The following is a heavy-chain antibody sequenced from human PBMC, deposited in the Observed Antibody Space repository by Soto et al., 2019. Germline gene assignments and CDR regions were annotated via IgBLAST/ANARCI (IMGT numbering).Heavy chain of an antibody. CDR3: AAPRDDGDAFDI. V-gene: IGHV1-69*02. CDR2: IIPILGIA. Sequence: SVKVSCKASGGTFSSYTISWVRQAPGQGLEWMGRIIPILGIANYAQKFQGRVTITTDKSTSTAYMELSSLRSEDTAVYYCAAPRDDGDAFDIWGQGTMVTVSS. CDR1: GGTFSSYT. J-gene: IGHJ3*02.